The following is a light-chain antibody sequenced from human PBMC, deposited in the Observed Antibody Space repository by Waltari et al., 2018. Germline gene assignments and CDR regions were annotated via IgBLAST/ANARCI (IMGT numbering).Light chain of an antibody. CDR3: QRYDNLPMFA. CDR1: QDITNY. V-gene: IGKV1-33*01. J-gene: IGKJ3*01. Sequence: IQLTQSPSSLSASVGDRFTIPCRASQDITNYLNWYKQKPGKAPKLLIHDASKLESGVPSRFSGSQSGTYFTLTITSLQPEDIATYYCQRYDNLPMFAFGPGTKVDIK. CDR2: DAS.